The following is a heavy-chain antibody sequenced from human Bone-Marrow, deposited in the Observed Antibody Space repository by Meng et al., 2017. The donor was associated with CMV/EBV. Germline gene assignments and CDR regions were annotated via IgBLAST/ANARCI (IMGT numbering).Heavy chain of an antibody. D-gene: IGHD2-2*01. Sequence: GGSLRLSCAASGFTFSTYNMNWVRQAPGKGLEWVSAISGSGGSTYYADSVKGRFTISRDNSKNTLYLQMNSLRAEDTAVYYCAKDKNIVVVPAAREPYYYYGMDVWGQGTTVTVSS. V-gene: IGHV3-23*01. CDR1: GFTFSTYN. J-gene: IGHJ6*02. CDR3: AKDKNIVVVPAAREPYYYYGMDV. CDR2: ISGSGGST.